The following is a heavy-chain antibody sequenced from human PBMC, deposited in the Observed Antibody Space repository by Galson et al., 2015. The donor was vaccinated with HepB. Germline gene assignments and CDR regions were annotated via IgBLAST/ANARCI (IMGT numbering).Heavy chain of an antibody. D-gene: IGHD4-17*01. V-gene: IGHV3-11*01. CDR3: AGGTTVIDFDY. Sequence: SLRLSCAASGFTFSDYYMSWIRQAPGKGLEWVSYISSSGSTIYYADSVKGRFTISRDNAKNTLYLQMNSLRAEDTAVYYCAGGTTVIDFDYWGQGTLVTVSS. CDR2: ISSSGSTI. J-gene: IGHJ4*02. CDR1: GFTFSDYY.